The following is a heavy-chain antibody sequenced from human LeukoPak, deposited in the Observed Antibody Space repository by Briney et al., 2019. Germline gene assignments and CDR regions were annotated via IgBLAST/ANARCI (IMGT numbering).Heavy chain of an antibody. CDR3: ARESGDYVKFDY. CDR2: TYYRSRWIN. J-gene: IGHJ4*02. D-gene: IGHD3-16*01. CDR1: GDSVSTNFAA. V-gene: IGHV6-1*01. Sequence: SQTLSLTCAISGDSVSTNFAAWNWLRQSPSRGLEWLGRTYYRSRWINEYAMSVQRRITISPATSKNQFSLQLNLVAPEDTAVYYCARESGDYVKFDYWGQETLVTVSS.